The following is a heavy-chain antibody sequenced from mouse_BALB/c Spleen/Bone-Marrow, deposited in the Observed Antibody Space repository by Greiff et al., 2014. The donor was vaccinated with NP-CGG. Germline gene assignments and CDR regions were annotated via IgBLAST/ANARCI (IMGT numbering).Heavy chain of an antibody. CDR3: ARRANYWYFDV. V-gene: IGHV1S56*01. J-gene: IGHJ1*01. Sequence: QVQLKESGPGLVKPGALVKISCKASGYTFTSYDINWVKQRPGKGLEWIGWIYPGDGSTKYNEKFKGKATLTADNSSSTAYMQHSSLTSENSAVYFCARRANYWYFDVWGAGTTVTVSS. CDR1: GYTFTSYD. CDR2: IYPGDGST. D-gene: IGHD3-3*01.